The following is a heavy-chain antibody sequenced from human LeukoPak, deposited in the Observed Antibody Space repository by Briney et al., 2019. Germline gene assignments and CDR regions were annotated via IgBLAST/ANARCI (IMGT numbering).Heavy chain of an antibody. D-gene: IGHD7-27*01. Sequence: GGSLRLSCAASGFSVSSNYMTWVRQAPGKGLEWVSGLYSGGSTYYADSVKGRFTISRDNSKNTLYLQMNSLRVEDTAVYYCAKDRVNWGLGEVDYWGQGTLVTVSS. CDR1: GFSVSSNY. CDR3: AKDRVNWGLGEVDY. CDR2: LYSGGST. J-gene: IGHJ4*02. V-gene: IGHV3-53*05.